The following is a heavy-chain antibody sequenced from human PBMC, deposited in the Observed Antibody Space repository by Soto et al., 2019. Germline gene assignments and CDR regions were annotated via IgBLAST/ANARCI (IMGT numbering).Heavy chain of an antibody. D-gene: IGHD6-19*01. CDR2: ISAYNGNT. CDR1: GYSFTNYG. J-gene: IGHJ6*03. CDR3: ARDRGVAPPVAGITHYYYYMDV. Sequence: QDQLVQSGVEVKKPGASVKVSCKASGYSFTNYGITWVRQAPGQGFEGMGWISAYNGNTNYAQKFQGRVTMTTDASTSTAYLELRSVRSDETAVYYCARDRGVAPPVAGITHYYYYMDVWGKGTTVSVSS. V-gene: IGHV1-18*01.